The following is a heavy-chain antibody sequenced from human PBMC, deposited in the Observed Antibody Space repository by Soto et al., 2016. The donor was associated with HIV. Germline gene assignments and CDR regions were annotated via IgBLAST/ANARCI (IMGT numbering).Heavy chain of an antibody. D-gene: IGHD3-16*01. CDR1: GFTFRSYA. CDR2: LWYDGSRD. Sequence: VQLVESGGGLVQPGRSLRLSCAASGFTFRSYAIHWVRQAPGKGLEWVAVLWYDGSRDYYADSVAGRFTIFRDNSKNTVYLQMNSLRVEDSAVYFCARGGXGELYYLDXWGQGTLVTVSS. J-gene: IGHJ4*02. V-gene: IGHV3-33*01. CDR3: ARGGXGELYYLDX.